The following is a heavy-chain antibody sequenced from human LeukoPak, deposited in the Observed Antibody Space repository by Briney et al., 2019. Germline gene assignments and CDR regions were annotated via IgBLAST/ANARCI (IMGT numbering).Heavy chain of an antibody. V-gene: IGHV4-4*07. J-gene: IGHJ5*02. CDR3: ARAWGDFWNGYWFDP. CDR2: IYTSGST. Sequence: SETLSLTCTVSGGSISTYYWNWIRQPAGKGLEWIGRIYTSGSTNYNPSLKSRVSMSVDTSKNQFSLKLTSVTAADTAVYYCARAWGDFWNGYWFDPWGQEPWSPSPQ. D-gene: IGHD3-3*01. CDR1: GGSISTYY.